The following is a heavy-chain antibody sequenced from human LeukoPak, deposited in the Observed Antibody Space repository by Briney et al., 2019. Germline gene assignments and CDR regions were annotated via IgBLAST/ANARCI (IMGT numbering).Heavy chain of an antibody. Sequence: SETLSLTCTVSGGSISSSSFYWGRIRQPPGKGLEWIGNIYYSGTTYYNPSLKSRVTISVDTSKNQFSLKLSSVTAADTAVNYCARSDITYYFPRAAVPNWYFDLWGRGTLVTVSS. D-gene: IGHD3-10*01. CDR1: GGSISSSSFY. J-gene: IGHJ2*01. CDR2: IYYSGTT. V-gene: IGHV4-39*07. CDR3: ARSDITYYFPRAAVPNWYFDL.